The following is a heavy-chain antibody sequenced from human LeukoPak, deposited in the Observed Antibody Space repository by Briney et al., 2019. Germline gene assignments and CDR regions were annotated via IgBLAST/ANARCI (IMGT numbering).Heavy chain of an antibody. V-gene: IGHV4-34*01. CDR1: GGSFSGYY. CDR3: ARGGIAAAGTWYYYYGMDV. CDR2: INHSGST. Sequence: PSETLSLTCAVYGGSFSGYYWSWIRQPPGKGLEWIGEINHSGSTNYNPSLKSRVTISVDTSKNQFSLKLNSVTAADTAVYYCARGGIAAAGTWYYYYGMDVWGQGTTVTVSS. J-gene: IGHJ6*02. D-gene: IGHD6-13*01.